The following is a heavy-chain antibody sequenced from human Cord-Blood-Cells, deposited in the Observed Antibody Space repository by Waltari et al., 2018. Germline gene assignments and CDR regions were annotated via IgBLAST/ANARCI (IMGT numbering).Heavy chain of an antibody. CDR1: GGSISSSGYY. J-gene: IGHJ4*02. D-gene: IGHD6-13*01. CDR3: ARPRYSSSWYVDY. Sequence: QLQLQESGPGLVKPSETLSLTCTVSGGSISSSGYYWGWIRQPPGKGLEWIGSIYYSGSTYYNPSLKSRVTISVDTSKNQFSLKLSSVTAADTAVYYCARPRYSSSWYVDYWGQGTLVTVSS. V-gene: IGHV4-39*01. CDR2: IYYSGST.